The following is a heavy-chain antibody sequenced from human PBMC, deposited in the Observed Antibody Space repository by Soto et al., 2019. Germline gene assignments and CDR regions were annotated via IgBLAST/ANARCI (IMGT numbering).Heavy chain of an antibody. CDR2: INPNSGGT. CDR1: GYTFTGYY. D-gene: IGHD3-22*01. Sequence: ASVKVSCKXSGYTFTGYYMHWVRQAPGQGLEWMGWINPNSGGTNYAQKFQGRVTMTRDTSISTAYMELSRLRSDDTAVYYCARDGIANYYDSSGYLHRPYYFDYWGQGTLVTVSS. J-gene: IGHJ4*02. V-gene: IGHV1-2*02. CDR3: ARDGIANYYDSSGYLHRPYYFDY.